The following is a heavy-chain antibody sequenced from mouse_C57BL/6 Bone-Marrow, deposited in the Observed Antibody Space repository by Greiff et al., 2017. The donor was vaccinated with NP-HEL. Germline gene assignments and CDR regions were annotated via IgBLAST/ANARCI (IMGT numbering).Heavy chain of an antibody. CDR2: IDPSDSYT. CDR1: GYTFTSYW. Sequence: QVQLQQPGAELVKPGASVKLSCKASGYTFTSYWMQWVKQRPGQGLEWIGEIDPSDSYTNYNQKFKGKATLTVDTSSSTAYMQLSSLTSEDSAVYYCARHGSRPFAYWGQGTLVTVSA. J-gene: IGHJ3*01. CDR3: ARHGSRPFAY. V-gene: IGHV1-50*01. D-gene: IGHD1-1*01.